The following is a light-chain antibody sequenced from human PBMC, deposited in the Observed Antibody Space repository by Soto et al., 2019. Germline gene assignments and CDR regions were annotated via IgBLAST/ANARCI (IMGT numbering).Light chain of an antibody. V-gene: IGLV1-40*01. J-gene: IGLJ1*01. Sequence: QSVLTQPPSVYGAPGQRVTISCTGSSSNIGAGCDVHWYQQLPGTAPKLLIYANTNRPSGVPDRFSGSKSGTSASLAITGLQAEDEADYYCQSYDISLSGYVFATGTKVTVL. CDR2: ANT. CDR3: QSYDISLSGYV. CDR1: SSNIGAGCD.